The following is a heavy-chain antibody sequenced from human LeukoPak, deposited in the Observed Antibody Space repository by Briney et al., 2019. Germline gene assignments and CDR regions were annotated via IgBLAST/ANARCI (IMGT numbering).Heavy chain of an antibody. Sequence: PGGSLRLSCAASGFTFSSYSMNLVRLAPGKGLEWVSYISSSSSTIYYADSVKGRFTISRDNAKNSLYLQMNSLRDEDTAVYYCARDKNTGESGSYYWGQGTLVTVSS. CDR3: ARDKNTGESGSYY. J-gene: IGHJ4*02. CDR2: ISSSSSTI. D-gene: IGHD1-26*01. CDR1: GFTFSSYS. V-gene: IGHV3-48*02.